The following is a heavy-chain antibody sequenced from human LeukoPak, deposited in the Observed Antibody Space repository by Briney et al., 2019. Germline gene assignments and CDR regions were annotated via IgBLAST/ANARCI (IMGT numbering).Heavy chain of an antibody. CDR3: ANEIRPNDY. Sequence: GGSLRLSCAVSGLTFSGRATTWVRQAPGQGLQWVSSIDISGDNTAYADAVKGRFTISRDNSRSTLYLQMNDLRVEDSAIYYCANEIRPNDYWGQGTLVTVSS. V-gene: IGHV3-23*01. CDR1: GLTFSGRA. CDR2: IDISGDNT. J-gene: IGHJ4*02.